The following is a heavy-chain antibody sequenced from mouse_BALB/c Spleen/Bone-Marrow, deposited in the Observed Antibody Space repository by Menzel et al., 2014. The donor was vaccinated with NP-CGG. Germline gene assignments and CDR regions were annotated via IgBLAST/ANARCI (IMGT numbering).Heavy chain of an antibody. CDR3: ARGYYGCNLVY. V-gene: IGHV1-7*01. J-gene: IGHJ3*01. Sequence: QVHVKQSGAELAKPGASVKMSCKASGYTFTSYWMHWVKRRPGQGLEWIGYINPSTGYTEYNQKFKDKATLTADKSSSTAYMQLSSLTSKDSAVYYCARGYYGCNLVYWGQGTLVTVSA. D-gene: IGHD1-1*01. CDR2: INPSTGYT. CDR1: GYTFTSYW.